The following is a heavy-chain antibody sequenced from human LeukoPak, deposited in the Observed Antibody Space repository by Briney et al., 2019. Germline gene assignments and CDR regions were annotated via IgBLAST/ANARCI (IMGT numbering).Heavy chain of an antibody. V-gene: IGHV3-53*01. J-gene: IGHJ5*02. Sequence: GGSLRLSCAASGFTVSSNYMSWVRQAPGKGLEWVSAISGGSTYYADSVKGRFTISRDNSKNTLYLQMNSLRAEDTAVYYCAKDLPYDFSDPWGQGTLVTVSS. CDR1: GFTVSSNY. CDR3: AKDLPYDFSDP. CDR2: ISGGST. D-gene: IGHD3-3*01.